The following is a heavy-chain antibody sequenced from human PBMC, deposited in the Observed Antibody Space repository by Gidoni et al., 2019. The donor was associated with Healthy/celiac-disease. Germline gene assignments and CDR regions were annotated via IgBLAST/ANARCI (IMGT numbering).Heavy chain of an antibody. CDR1: GLTFSNYC. V-gene: IGHV3-74*01. Sequence: EVHLVDSVGGLVQPGWSMSISCAASGLTFSNYCMHWVRQGPGQGLVWVARIKSYGSGTSYADSVKGRFTSSRDNANNTLYLQMNSLRAEDTAVYYCAGGGDLLYHFYLWGQGTLVTVSS. D-gene: IGHD3-16*01. J-gene: IGHJ5*02. CDR3: AGGGDLLYHFYL. CDR2: IKSYGSGT.